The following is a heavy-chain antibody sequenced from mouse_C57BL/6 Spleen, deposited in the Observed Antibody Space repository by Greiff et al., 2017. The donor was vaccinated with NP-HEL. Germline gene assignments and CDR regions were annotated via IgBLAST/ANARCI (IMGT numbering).Heavy chain of an antibody. CDR2: INPNNGGT. V-gene: IGHV1-26*01. Sequence: VQLQQSGPELVKPGASVKISCKASGYTFTDYYMNWVKQSHGKSLEWIGDINPNNGGTSYNQKLKGKATLTVDKSSSTAYMELRSLTSEESAVYYCASSWDYDVGFAYWGQGTLVTVSA. CDR3: ASSWDYDVGFAY. D-gene: IGHD2-4*01. CDR1: GYTFTDYY. J-gene: IGHJ3*01.